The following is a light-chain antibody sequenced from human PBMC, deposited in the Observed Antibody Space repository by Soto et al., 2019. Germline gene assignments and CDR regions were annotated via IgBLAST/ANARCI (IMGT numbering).Light chain of an antibody. CDR1: QSVSTS. CDR3: QQHKDWPLT. J-gene: IGKJ4*01. Sequence: EIVMTQSPATLSVSPGEPVTLSCRASQSVSTSVAWYHQKPGQAPRLLIYAAFTRATAVPARFIGSWSGTEFALTISGLQSEDFAVYHCQQHKDWPLTFGGGTKVEMK. V-gene: IGKV3-15*01. CDR2: AAF.